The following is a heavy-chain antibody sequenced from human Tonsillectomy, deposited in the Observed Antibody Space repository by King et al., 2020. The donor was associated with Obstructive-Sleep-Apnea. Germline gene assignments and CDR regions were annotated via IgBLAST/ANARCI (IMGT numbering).Heavy chain of an antibody. CDR3: ARAHYGILTGDDYYFDY. CDR2: IYYSGST. D-gene: IGHD3-9*01. V-gene: IGHV4-59*01. CDR1: GGSISTYY. J-gene: IGHJ4*02. Sequence: VQLQESGPGLVKPSETLSLTCIVSGGSISTYYWSWIRQPPGKGLEWIGYIYYSGSTNYNPSLKSRVTISVDTSKNQFSLKLSSVTAADTAVYYCARAHYGILTGDDYYFDYWGQGTLVTVSS.